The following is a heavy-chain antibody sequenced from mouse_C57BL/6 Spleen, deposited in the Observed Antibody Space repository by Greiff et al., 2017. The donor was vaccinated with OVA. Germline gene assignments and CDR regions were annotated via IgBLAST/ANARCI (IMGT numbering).Heavy chain of an antibody. V-gene: IGHV5-16*01. CDR2: INYGGSST. D-gene: IGHD4-1*01. CDR3: ARENWDERGYFDD. CDR1: GFTFSDYY. Sequence: EVKLVESEGGLVKPGSSMKLSCTASGFTFSDYYMAWVRQVPEKGLEWVAYINYGGSSTYYLDSLKSRFIISRDNAKNILYLQMSSLKSEDTATDYCARENWDERGYFDDWGTGTTVTVSS. J-gene: IGHJ1*03.